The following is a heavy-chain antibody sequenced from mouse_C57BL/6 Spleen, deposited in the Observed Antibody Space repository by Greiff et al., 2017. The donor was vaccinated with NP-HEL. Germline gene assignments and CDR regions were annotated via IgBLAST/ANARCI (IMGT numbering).Heavy chain of an antibody. CDR3: ARHEEEGLRRVYYAMDY. V-gene: IGHV1-62-2*01. J-gene: IGHJ4*01. D-gene: IGHD2-2*01. Sequence: VQLQQSGAELVKPGASVKLSCKASGYTFTEYTIHWVKQRSGQGLEWIGWFYPGSGSIKYNEKFKDKATLTADKSSSTVYMELSRLTSEDSAVYFWARHEEEGLRRVYYAMDYWGQGTSVTVSS. CDR1: GYTFTEYT. CDR2: FYPGSGSI.